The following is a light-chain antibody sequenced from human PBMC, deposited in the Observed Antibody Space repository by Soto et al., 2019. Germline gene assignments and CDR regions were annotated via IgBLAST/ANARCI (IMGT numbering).Light chain of an antibody. V-gene: IGKV1-5*03. CDR1: QSISNW. J-gene: IGKJ1*01. CDR3: QQYDTDWT. Sequence: DIQMTQSPSTLSASVGDRVIITCRASQSISNWLAWYQQKPGKAPNLLIYKASSLKSGVPSRFSGSGSGTEFTLTISSLQPDDFATYYCQQYDTDWTFGQVTKVEFK. CDR2: KAS.